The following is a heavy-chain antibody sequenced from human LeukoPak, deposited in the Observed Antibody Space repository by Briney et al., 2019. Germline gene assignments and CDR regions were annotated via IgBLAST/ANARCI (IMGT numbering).Heavy chain of an antibody. CDR3: VGELLPYYGMDV. CDR1: GFTFSSSA. Sequence: GGSLRLSCAASGFTFSSSAMNWVRQAPGKGLEWVAVISYDGSNKYYADSVKGRFTISRDNSKNTLYLQMNSLRAEDTAVYYSVGELLPYYGMDVWGQGTTVTVSS. V-gene: IGHV3-30*03. D-gene: IGHD3-10*01. J-gene: IGHJ6*02. CDR2: ISYDGSNK.